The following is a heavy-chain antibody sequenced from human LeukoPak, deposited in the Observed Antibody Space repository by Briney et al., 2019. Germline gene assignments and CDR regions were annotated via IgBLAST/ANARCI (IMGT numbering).Heavy chain of an antibody. J-gene: IGHJ4*02. V-gene: IGHV4-61*01. CDR1: GGSVSSGSYY. CDR2: IYYNAIT. CDR3: ARVGKYDWLASY. Sequence: KPSETLSLTCTVSGGSVSSGSYYWSWIRQPPGKGLEWIGYIYYNAITNYNPSLKSRVTMSLDTSKNHFSLKLSSVTAADTAVYYCARVGKYDWLASYWGQGTLVTDSS. D-gene: IGHD3-9*01.